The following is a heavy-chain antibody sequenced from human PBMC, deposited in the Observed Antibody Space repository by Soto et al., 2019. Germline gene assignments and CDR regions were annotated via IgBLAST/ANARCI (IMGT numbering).Heavy chain of an antibody. Sequence: PGGSLRPSCAASGFTFSSYAMSWVRQAPGKGLKWVSAISGSGGSTYYADSVKGRFTISRDNSKNTLYLQMNSLRVEDTAVYYCAKSSDRAYSSSPYYYYAMDVWGQGTTVTVSS. J-gene: IGHJ6*02. V-gene: IGHV3-23*01. D-gene: IGHD6-6*01. CDR1: GFTFSSYA. CDR3: AKSSDRAYSSSPYYYYAMDV. CDR2: ISGSGGST.